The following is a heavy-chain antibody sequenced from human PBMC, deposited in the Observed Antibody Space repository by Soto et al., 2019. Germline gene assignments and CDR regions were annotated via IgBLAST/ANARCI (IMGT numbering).Heavy chain of an antibody. CDR3: AKASGGKTGGRPFDY. J-gene: IGHJ4*02. V-gene: IGHV3-23*01. CDR2: ISGSGGST. Sequence: GGSLRLSCAASGVTFSSYAMSWVRQAPGKGLEWVSAISGSGGSTYYADSVKGRFTISRDNSKNTLYLQMNSLRAEDTAVYYCAKASGGKTGGRPFDYWGQGTLVTVSS. D-gene: IGHD3-16*01. CDR1: GVTFSSYA.